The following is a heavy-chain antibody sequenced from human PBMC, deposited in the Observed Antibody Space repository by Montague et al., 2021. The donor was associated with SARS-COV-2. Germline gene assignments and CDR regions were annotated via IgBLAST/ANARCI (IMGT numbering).Heavy chain of an antibody. CDR3: ARHRGPGSSWFDS. D-gene: IGHD6-13*01. Sequence: SETLSLTCTAPGGSTTSNSYYWGFIRQPPGKGLEWIGSIYYSGNTYYNPSLKSRVTISVDTSKNQFSLKVRSVTAADTAGYYCARHRGPGSSWFDSWGQGALVTVSS. V-gene: IGHV4-39*01. CDR2: IYYSGNT. J-gene: IGHJ5*01. CDR1: GGSTTSNSYY.